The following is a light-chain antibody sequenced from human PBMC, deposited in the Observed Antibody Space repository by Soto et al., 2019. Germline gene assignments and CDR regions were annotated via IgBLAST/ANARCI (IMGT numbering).Light chain of an antibody. Sequence: DIPMTQSPSTLSASVGDRVTITCRASQSMSSWLAWYQQKPGKAPKVLIYDASSLESGVPSRFSGSGSGTEFTLTISSLQPDDFATYYCQQYKSYSETFGQGTKVESK. J-gene: IGKJ1*01. CDR3: QQYKSYSET. V-gene: IGKV1-5*01. CDR2: DAS. CDR1: QSMSSW.